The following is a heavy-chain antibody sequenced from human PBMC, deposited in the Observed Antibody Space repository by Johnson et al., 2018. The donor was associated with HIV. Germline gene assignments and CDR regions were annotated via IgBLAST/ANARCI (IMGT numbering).Heavy chain of an antibody. V-gene: IGHV3-30*02. Sequence: QVQLVESGGGLVQPGGSLRLSCAASGFTFSSYGMHWVRQAPGKGLEWVAFIWYDGTNKYYADSVKGRFTISRENYKNTLYLQMNSLRAEDTAVYYCAKDRTGGYCSSSSCFDAFDIGCQGTMVTVSS. CDR2: IWYDGTNK. D-gene: IGHD2-2*01. CDR3: AKDRTGGYCSSSSCFDAFDI. J-gene: IGHJ3*02. CDR1: GFTFSSYG.